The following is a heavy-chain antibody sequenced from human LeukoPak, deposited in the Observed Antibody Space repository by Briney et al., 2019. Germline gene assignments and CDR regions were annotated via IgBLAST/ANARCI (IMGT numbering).Heavy chain of an antibody. CDR3: ARGLEHFDY. Sequence: PSETLSLTCAVYGVSFSGYYWSWIRQPPGKGLEWIGEINHSGSTNYNPSLKSRVTISVDTSKNQFSLKLSSVTAADTAVYYCARGLEHFDYWGQGTLVTVSS. J-gene: IGHJ4*02. CDR2: INHSGST. CDR1: GVSFSGYY. V-gene: IGHV4-34*01.